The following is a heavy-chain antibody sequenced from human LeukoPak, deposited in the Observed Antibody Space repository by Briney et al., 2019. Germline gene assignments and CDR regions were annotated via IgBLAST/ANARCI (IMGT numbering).Heavy chain of an antibody. Sequence: ASVKVSCKASGYTFSGYYLHWVRQAPGQGLEWMGWINPNSGGTNSAQKFQGRVTMTRDTSIITAYMELSRLRSDDTAVYYCARDTSVTYCSGGSCHPGDGDAFDIWGQGTMVTVSS. CDR1: GYTFSGYY. CDR3: ARDTSVTYCSGGSCHPGDGDAFDI. V-gene: IGHV1-2*02. CDR2: INPNSGGT. D-gene: IGHD2-15*01. J-gene: IGHJ3*02.